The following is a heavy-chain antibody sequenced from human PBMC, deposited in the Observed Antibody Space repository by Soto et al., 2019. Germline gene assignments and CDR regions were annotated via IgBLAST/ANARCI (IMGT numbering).Heavy chain of an antibody. D-gene: IGHD6-19*01. CDR2: IYPSGGEI. Sequence: EVQLLESGGGLVQPGESLRLSCAASGFNFSTYGMTWVRQAPGRGLEWVSAIYPSGGEIYYAAAVMGRFIISRDDSRGSVSLQMDSLRGEATATYYCVKGGWGDNWGPGTLVTVSS. CDR1: GFNFSTYG. CDR3: VKGGWGDN. V-gene: IGHV3-23*01. J-gene: IGHJ4*02.